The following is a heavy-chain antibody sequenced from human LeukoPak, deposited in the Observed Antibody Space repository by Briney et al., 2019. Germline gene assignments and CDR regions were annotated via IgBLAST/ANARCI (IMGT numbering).Heavy chain of an antibody. D-gene: IGHD2-15*01. CDR1: GYTFTSYY. V-gene: IGHV1-46*01. CDR2: INPSGGST. J-gene: IGHJ5*02. Sequence: ASVKVSCKASGYTFTSYYMHCVRQAPGQGLEWMGIINPSGGSTSYAQKFQGRVTMTRDMSTSTVYMELSSLRSEDTAVYYCARNRRVAAIRNHYNWFDPWGQGTLVTVSS. CDR3: ARNRRVAAIRNHYNWFDP.